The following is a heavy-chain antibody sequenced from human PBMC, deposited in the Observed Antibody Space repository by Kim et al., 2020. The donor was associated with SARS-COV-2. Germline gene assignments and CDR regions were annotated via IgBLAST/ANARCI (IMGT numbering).Heavy chain of an antibody. Sequence: ASVKVSCKASGYTLSDFAIHLVRQAPGQGLEWMAWINTGNGDTKSSQKFQGRVTITRDTVTSTVYMELSSLTSEDTAVYYCARGSMATYDYWGQGTLVPVSS. CDR2: INTGNGDT. CDR1: GYTLSDFA. J-gene: IGHJ4*02. CDR3: ARGSMATYDY. D-gene: IGHD2-8*01. V-gene: IGHV1-3*04.